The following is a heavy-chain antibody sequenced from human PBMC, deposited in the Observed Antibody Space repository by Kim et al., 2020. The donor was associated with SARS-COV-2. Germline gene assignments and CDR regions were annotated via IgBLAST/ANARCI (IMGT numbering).Heavy chain of an antibody. J-gene: IGHJ4*02. Sequence: GGSLRLSCAASGFTSSSHAMSWVRQAPGKGLEWVSAISGSGDSTFYAESVKGRFTISRDNSKNTLYLQMNSLRAEDTALYYCTKDLGYSYYSDNSGYYFAFGDWGQGTLVTVSS. V-gene: IGHV3-23*01. CDR3: TKDLGYSYYSDNSGYYFAFGD. D-gene: IGHD3-22*01. CDR1: GFTSSSHA. CDR2: ISGSGDST.